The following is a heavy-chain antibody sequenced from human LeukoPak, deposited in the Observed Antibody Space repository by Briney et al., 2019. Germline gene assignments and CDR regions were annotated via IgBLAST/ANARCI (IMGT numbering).Heavy chain of an antibody. V-gene: IGHV4-39*01. Sequence: SETLSLTCTVSGGSISISNYYWGWIRQPPGRGLEWFGSIYYSGSTYYNPSLKSRVTISVDTSKNQFSLKLSSVTAADTAVYYCARQGTTSPQHYFYYYGMDVRGQGTTVTVSS. J-gene: IGHJ6*02. CDR2: IYYSGST. CDR3: ARQGTTSPQHYFYYYGMDV. CDR1: GGSISISNYY. D-gene: IGHD2-2*01.